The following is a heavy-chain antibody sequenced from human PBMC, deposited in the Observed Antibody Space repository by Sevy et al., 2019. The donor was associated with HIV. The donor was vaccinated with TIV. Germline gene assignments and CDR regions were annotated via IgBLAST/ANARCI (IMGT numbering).Heavy chain of an antibody. CDR1: GFTFSTYD. V-gene: IGHV3-48*01. D-gene: IGHD5-12*01. CDR3: AREGGYTDQGMDV. CDR2: ISSSSSNI. J-gene: IGHJ6*02. Sequence: GGSLRLPCAASGFTFSTYDMNWVRQAPGKGVEWISYISSSSSNIYYADSVKGRFTISRDNAKNSLFVQMHSLRAEDTAVYYCAREGGYTDQGMDVWGQGTTVTVSS.